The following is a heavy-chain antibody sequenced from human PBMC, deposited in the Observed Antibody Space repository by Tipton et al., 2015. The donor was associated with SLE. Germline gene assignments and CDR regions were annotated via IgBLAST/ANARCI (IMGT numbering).Heavy chain of an antibody. Sequence: TLSLTCAVYGGSFNGYYWSWIRQSPGKGMEWIGDINHSGSTNHNPSLKSRVTISVDTSKNQFSLRLSSVTAADTAVFYCARAPGLERSYYYYYYMDVWGKGTTVTVSS. CDR3: ARAPGLERSYYYYYYMDV. CDR2: INHSGST. V-gene: IGHV4-34*01. CDR1: GGSFNGYY. D-gene: IGHD1-1*01. J-gene: IGHJ6*03.